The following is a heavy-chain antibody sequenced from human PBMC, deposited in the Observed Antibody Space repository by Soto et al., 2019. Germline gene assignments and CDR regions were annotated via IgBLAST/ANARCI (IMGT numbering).Heavy chain of an antibody. V-gene: IGHV1-8*01. Sequence: QVQLVQSGAEVKKPGASVKVSCKASGYTFTSYDINWVRQATGQGLEWMGWMNPNSGNTGYAQKFQGRVTMTRNTSISTAYMELSSLRSEDTAVYCCATYYYDSSGYYYDFDYWGQGTLVTVSS. CDR2: MNPNSGNT. J-gene: IGHJ4*02. D-gene: IGHD3-22*01. CDR3: ATYYYDSSGYYYDFDY. CDR1: GYTFTSYD.